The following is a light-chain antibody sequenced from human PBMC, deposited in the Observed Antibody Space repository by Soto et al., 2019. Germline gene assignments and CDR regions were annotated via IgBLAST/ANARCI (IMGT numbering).Light chain of an antibody. CDR2: DVS. V-gene: IGLV2-14*01. CDR1: SSDIGGYKY. J-gene: IGLJ2*01. CDR3: ISYTSTSTLVL. Sequence: QSALTQPASVSGSPGQSITISCTGTSSDIGGYKYVSWYQQHPGKAPKLMIYDVSNRPSGVSNRFSGSKSGNTASLTISGLQTDDEADYYCISYTSTSTLVLFGGGTQLTVL.